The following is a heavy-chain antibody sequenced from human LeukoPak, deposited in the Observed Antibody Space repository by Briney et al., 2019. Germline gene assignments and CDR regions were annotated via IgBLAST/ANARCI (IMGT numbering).Heavy chain of an antibody. Sequence: SETLSLTCTVSGYSISSGYYWGWIRQPPGKGLEWIGSIYHSGSTYSNPSLKSRVTISVDTSKNQFSLKLSSVTAADTAVYYCARDGSPVQTGYMTYWGQGTLVTVSS. V-gene: IGHV4-38-2*02. D-gene: IGHD5-18*01. CDR2: IYHSGST. CDR3: ARDGSPVQTGYMTY. J-gene: IGHJ4*02. CDR1: GYSISSGYY.